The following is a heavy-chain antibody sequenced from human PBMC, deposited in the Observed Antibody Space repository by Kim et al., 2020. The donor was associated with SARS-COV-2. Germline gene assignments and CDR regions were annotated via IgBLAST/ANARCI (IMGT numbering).Heavy chain of an antibody. D-gene: IGHD2-21*02. CDR2: ISNGGSTI. CDR3: AREYCGGDCYSGY. J-gene: IGHJ4*02. CDR1: GFTFSDYY. Sequence: GGSLRLSCAASGFTFSDYYMSWIRQAPGKGLEWVSYISNGGSTIYYADSVKGRFTISRDNAKNSLYLQMNSLRAEDTAVYYCAREYCGGDCYSGYWGQGTLVTVSS. V-gene: IGHV3-11*04.